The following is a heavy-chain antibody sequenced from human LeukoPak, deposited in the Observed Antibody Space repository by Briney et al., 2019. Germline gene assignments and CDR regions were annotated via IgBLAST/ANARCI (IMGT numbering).Heavy chain of an antibody. CDR2: ISGSGGST. Sequence: PSGGSLRLSCAASGFTFSSYAMSWVRQAPGKVLEWVSAISGSGGSTYYADSVKGRFTISRDNSKNTLYLQMNSLRAEDTAVYYCAKPFGELLLMHWFDPWGQGTLVTVSS. V-gene: IGHV3-23*01. CDR1: GFTFSSYA. D-gene: IGHD1-26*01. CDR3: AKPFGELLLMHWFDP. J-gene: IGHJ5*02.